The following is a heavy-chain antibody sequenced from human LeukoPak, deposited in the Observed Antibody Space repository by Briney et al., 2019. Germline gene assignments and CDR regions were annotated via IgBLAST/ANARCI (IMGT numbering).Heavy chain of an antibody. J-gene: IGHJ4*02. Sequence: PSQTLSLTCTVSGVSISSGDYYWSWIRQPPGKGLEWIGYIYYSGSTYYNPSLKSRVTISVDTSKNQFSLKLSSVTAADTAVYYCAMGGYSYGFFDYWGQGTLVTVSS. D-gene: IGHD5-18*01. CDR2: IYYSGST. CDR3: AMGGYSYGFFDY. V-gene: IGHV4-30-4*01. CDR1: GVSISSGDYY.